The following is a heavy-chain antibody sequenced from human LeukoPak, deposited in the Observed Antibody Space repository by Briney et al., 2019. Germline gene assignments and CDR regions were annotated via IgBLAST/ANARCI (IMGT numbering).Heavy chain of an antibody. V-gene: IGHV3-64D*06. CDR3: VKVASSPGPFDY. CDR1: GFTFSSYA. Sequence: AGGSLILSCSASGFTFSSYAIYWVRQTPGKGLEYVSAINSNGGSTFYADSVKGRFTISRDNSKNTLYLQMSSLRPEDTAVYYCVKVASSPGPFDYWGQGTLVIVSS. D-gene: IGHD6-13*01. CDR2: INSNGGST. J-gene: IGHJ4*02.